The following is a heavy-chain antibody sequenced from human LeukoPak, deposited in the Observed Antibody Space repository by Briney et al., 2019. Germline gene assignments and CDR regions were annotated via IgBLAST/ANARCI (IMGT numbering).Heavy chain of an antibody. D-gene: IGHD3-10*01. CDR2: IIPIADET. Sequence: SVKVSCKASGDTFKRYGISWVRQAPGQGLEWMGRIIPIADETDYTQKFQGRVTFTADKSTSTAYMDLSGLTSEDTAVYYCAAALYIGQLLSAFDFWGQGTPVIVSS. J-gene: IGHJ4*02. V-gene: IGHV1-69*04. CDR3: AAALYIGQLLSAFDF. CDR1: GDTFKRYG.